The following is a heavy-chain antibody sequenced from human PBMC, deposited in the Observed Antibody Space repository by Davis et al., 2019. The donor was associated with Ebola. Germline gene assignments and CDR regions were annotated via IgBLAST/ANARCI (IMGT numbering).Heavy chain of an antibody. CDR2: IYYSGST. V-gene: IGHV4-59*01. CDR3: ARVEAEYFQH. Sequence: PSETLSLTCTVSGGSISSYYWSWIRQPPGKGLEWIGYIYYSGSTNYNPSIKSRVTISVDTSKNQFSLKLSSVTAADTAVYYCARVEAEYFQHWGQGTLVTVSS. J-gene: IGHJ1*01. CDR1: GGSISSYY.